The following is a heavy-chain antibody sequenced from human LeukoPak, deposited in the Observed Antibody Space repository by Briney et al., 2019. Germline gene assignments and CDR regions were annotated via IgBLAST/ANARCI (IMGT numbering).Heavy chain of an antibody. CDR3: ARGLDYGDNVPIDAFDI. D-gene: IGHD4-17*01. V-gene: IGHV3-48*02. J-gene: IGHJ3*02. Sequence: GGSLRLSCAASGFSFTSYSINWVRQAPGKGLEWISYISRDSSNIYYPDSVKGRFTISRDNAKNSLYLQMNSLRDDDTAVYYCARGLDYGDNVPIDAFDIWGQGTMVTVSS. CDR2: ISRDSSNI. CDR1: GFSFTSYS.